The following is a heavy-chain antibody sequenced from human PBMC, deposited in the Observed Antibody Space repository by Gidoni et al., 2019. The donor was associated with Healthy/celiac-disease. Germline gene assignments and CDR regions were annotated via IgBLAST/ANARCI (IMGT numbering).Heavy chain of an antibody. CDR2: IYYSGST. CDR3: ARDTTVTGYVDY. V-gene: IGHV4-30-4*01. J-gene: IGHJ4*02. D-gene: IGHD4-17*01. CDR1: GGSISSGDYH. Sequence: QVQLQESGPGLVKPSQTLSLTFTVSGGSISSGDYHWSWIRQPPGKGLEWIGYIYYSGSTYYNPSLKSRVTISVDTSKNQFSLKLSSVTAADTAVYYCARDTTVTGYVDYWGQGTLVTVSS.